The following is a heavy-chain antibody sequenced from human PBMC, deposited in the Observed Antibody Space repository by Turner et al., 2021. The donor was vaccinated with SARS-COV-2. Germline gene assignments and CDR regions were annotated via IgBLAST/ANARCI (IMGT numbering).Heavy chain of an antibody. CDR2: MNPNSGNT. CDR1: GYTCTSYD. CDR3: ARAAQLTVWFDP. J-gene: IGHJ5*02. D-gene: IGHD3-9*01. V-gene: IGHV1-8*01. Sequence: QVQLVQSGAEVKKPGASVKVYCKASGYTCTSYDMNWVRQATGQGLEWMGWMNPNSGNTGYAQKFQGRVTRTRNTSISTAYMELSSLRAEDTAVYYCARAAQLTVWFDPWGQGTLVTVSS.